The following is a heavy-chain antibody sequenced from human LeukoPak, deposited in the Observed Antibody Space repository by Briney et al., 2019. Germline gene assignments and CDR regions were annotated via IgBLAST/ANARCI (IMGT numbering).Heavy chain of an antibody. CDR2: INPNSGGT. D-gene: IGHD4/OR15-4a*01. CDR1: GYTFTDYY. Sequence: ASVKVAFKASGYTFTDYYMHWVRRAPGQGLEWMGWINPNSGGTNYAQKFQGRVTMTRDTSISTAYMELSRLTSDDTAVYYCARAANPQDCFDCWGQRTLVTVSS. V-gene: IGHV1-2*02. J-gene: IGHJ4*02. CDR3: ARAANPQDCFDC.